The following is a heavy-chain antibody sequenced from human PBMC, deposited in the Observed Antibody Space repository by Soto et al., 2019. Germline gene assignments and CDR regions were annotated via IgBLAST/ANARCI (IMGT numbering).Heavy chain of an antibody. D-gene: IGHD1-26*01. CDR3: ARHKIVEVTTSYYYGMDV. Sequence: VESLMISCKGSGYSFTSYWIGWVRQMPGKGLEWMGIIYPGDSDTRYSPSFQGQVTISADKSISTAYLQWSSLKASDTAMYYCARHKIVEVTTSYYYGMDVWGQGTTVTVSS. V-gene: IGHV5-51*01. CDR2: IYPGDSDT. CDR1: GYSFTSYW. J-gene: IGHJ6*02.